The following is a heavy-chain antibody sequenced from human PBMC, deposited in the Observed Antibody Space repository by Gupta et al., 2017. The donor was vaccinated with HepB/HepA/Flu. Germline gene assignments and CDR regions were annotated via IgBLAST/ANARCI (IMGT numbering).Heavy chain of an antibody. CDR1: GFTFTAAW. CDR3: TTDLRD. J-gene: IGHJ4*02. V-gene: IGHV3-15*01. CDR2: SKSRSAGATT. Sequence: EVQLVESGGGLVQPGGSLGLSCAASGFTFTAAWMNWVRQAPGKGLEWVARSKSRSAGATTDAAPVKGRFTISRDDSKNTLSLQMNSLKIEDTAVYYCTTDLRDWGQGTQVTVSS.